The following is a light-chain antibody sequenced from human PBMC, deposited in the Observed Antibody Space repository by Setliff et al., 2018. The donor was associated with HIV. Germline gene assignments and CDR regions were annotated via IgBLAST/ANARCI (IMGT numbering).Light chain of an antibody. CDR2: EVR. CDR3: SSYAITNTLP. CDR1: SSDVGGYNY. J-gene: IGLJ1*01. Sequence: QSALTQPASVSGSPGQSITISCTGTSSDVGGYNYVSWYQQRPGKAPKLIIYEVRNRPSGVSSRFSGSKSGNTASLTISGLQTEDEADYYCSSYAITNTLPFGTGTKVTVL. V-gene: IGLV2-14*01.